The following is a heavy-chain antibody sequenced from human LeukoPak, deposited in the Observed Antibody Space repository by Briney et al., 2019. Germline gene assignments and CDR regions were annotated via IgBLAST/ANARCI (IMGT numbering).Heavy chain of an antibody. V-gene: IGHV1-8*01. CDR1: GYTFTSYD. D-gene: IGHD3-10*01. CDR2: MNPNSGNT. CDR3: ARADLTMVRGVIPYGMDV. J-gene: IGHJ6*02. Sequence: ASVKVSCKASGYTFTSYDINWVRQATGQGLEWMEWMNPNSGNTGYAQKFQGRVTMTRNTSISTAYMELSSLRSEDTAVYYCARADLTMVRGVIPYGMDVWGQGTTVTVSS.